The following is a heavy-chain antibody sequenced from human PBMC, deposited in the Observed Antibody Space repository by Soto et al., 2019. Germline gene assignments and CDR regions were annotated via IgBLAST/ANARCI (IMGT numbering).Heavy chain of an antibody. J-gene: IGHJ4*02. CDR3: ARADYDILTGSQLYFDY. CDR1: GGSFSGYY. Sequence: SETLSLTCAVYGGSFSGYYWSWIRQPPGKGLEWIGEINHSGSTNYNPSLKSRVTISVDTSKNQFSLKLSSVTAADTAVYYCARADYDILTGSQLYFDYWGQGTLVTVSS. CDR2: INHSGST. V-gene: IGHV4-34*01. D-gene: IGHD3-9*01.